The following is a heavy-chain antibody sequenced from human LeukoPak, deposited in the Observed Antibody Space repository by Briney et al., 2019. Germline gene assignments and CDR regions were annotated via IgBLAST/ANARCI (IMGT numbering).Heavy chain of an antibody. CDR3: GYVPWPRLLALL. J-gene: IGHJ1*01. D-gene: IGHD2-15*01. V-gene: IGHV3-53*01. CDR1: GFTVSSNY. Sequence: PGGSLRLSCAASGFTVSSNYMSWVRPAPGKGLEWVSVIYSGGSTYYADSVKGRFTLSRANSKPTLYLHMNSLRAEDTVVSYCGYVPWPRLLALLGGQSPLVPVFS. CDR2: IYSGGST.